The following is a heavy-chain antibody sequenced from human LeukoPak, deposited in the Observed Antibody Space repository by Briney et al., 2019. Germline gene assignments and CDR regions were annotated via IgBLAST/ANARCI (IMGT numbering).Heavy chain of an antibody. CDR2: IYYSGST. Sequence: SETLSLTCTVSGGSISSSSYYWGWIRQPPGKGLEWTGYIYYSGSTNYNPSLKSRVTISVDTSKNQFSLKLSSVTAADTAVYYCARGDGTNDAFDIWGQGTMVTVSS. CDR3: ARGDGTNDAFDI. V-gene: IGHV4-61*05. D-gene: IGHD5-24*01. J-gene: IGHJ3*02. CDR1: GGSISSSSYY.